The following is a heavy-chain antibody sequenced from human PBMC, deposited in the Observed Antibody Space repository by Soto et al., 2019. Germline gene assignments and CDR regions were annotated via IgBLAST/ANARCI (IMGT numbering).Heavy chain of an antibody. CDR3: AKGKSSGGWSEFQY. CDR1: GFTFSSYA. D-gene: IGHD3-3*01. V-gene: IGHV3-23*01. CDR2: ISASGGTT. J-gene: IGHJ4*02. Sequence: GGSLRLSCAASGFTFSSYAMTWVRQAPGKGLEWVSSISASGGTTYYADSVRGRFTISRDHSKNTLYLQMSSLRAEDTAVYFCAKGKSSGGWSEFQYWGQGTRVTVSS.